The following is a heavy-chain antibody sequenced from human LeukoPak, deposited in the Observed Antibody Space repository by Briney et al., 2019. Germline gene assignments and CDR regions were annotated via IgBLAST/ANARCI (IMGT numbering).Heavy chain of an antibody. D-gene: IGHD5-12*01. J-gene: IGHJ4*02. Sequence: GGSLRLSCAASGFTFDDYGMSWVRQAPGKGLEWVSGINWNGGSTGYADSVKGRFTISRDNSKNTLYLQMNSLRAEDTAVYYCAKAQGGFSGGANDYWGQGTLVTVSS. CDR3: AKAQGGFSGGANDY. V-gene: IGHV3-20*04. CDR2: INWNGGST. CDR1: GFTFDDYG.